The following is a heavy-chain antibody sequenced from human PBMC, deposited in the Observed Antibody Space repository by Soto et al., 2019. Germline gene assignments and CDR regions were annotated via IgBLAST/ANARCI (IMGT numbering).Heavy chain of an antibody. D-gene: IGHD5-18*01. Sequence: SETLALTFAVHGGSFSGYYWSWIRQPPGKGLEWIGEINHSGSTNYNPSLKSRVTISVDTSKNQFSLKLSSVTAADTAVYYCARPRGYSYGDNYYYYYGMDVWGQGTTVTVSS. V-gene: IGHV4-34*01. J-gene: IGHJ6*02. CDR1: GGSFSGYY. CDR3: ARPRGYSYGDNYYYYYGMDV. CDR2: INHSGST.